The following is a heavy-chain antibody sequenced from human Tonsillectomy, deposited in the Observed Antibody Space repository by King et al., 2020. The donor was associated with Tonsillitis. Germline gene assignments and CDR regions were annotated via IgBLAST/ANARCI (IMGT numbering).Heavy chain of an antibody. CDR1: GFTFSSYG. D-gene: IGHD3-10*01. CDR3: AKDYYGSSNYYYYYGMDV. CDR2: ISNDGSNK. J-gene: IGHJ6*02. Sequence: QLVQSGGGVVQPGRSLRLSCAASGFTFSSYGMHWVRQAPGKGLEWVAVISNDGSNKFYVDSVKGRFTISRDNSKNTLFLQMNSLRAEDTAVYYCAKDYYGSSNYYYYYGMDVWGQGTTVTVSS. V-gene: IGHV3-30*18.